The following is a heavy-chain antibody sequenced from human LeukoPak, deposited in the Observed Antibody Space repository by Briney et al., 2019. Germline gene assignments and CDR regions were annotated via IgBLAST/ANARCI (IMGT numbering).Heavy chain of an antibody. CDR3: ARKGEGYCSSTSCGYYYYGMDV. Sequence: ASVKVSCKASGYTFTGYYMHWVRQAPGQGLEWMGWINPNSGGTNYAQKFQGRVTMTRDTSISTAYMELSRLRSDDTAVYYCARKGEGYCSSTSCGYYYYGMDVWGQGTTVTVSS. V-gene: IGHV1-2*02. J-gene: IGHJ6*02. CDR1: GYTFTGYY. D-gene: IGHD2-2*01. CDR2: INPNSGGT.